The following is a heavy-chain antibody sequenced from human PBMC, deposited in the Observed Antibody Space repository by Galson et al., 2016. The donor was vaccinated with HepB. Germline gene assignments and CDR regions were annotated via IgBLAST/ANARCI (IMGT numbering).Heavy chain of an antibody. CDR3: ARGKLPGRGYYYGMGV. CDR1: GGTFTNYA. V-gene: IGHV1-69*06. D-gene: IGHD1-7*01. Sequence: SVKVSCKASGGTFTNYAMSWVRQAPGQGLEWMGGIIPIFGTANYTQKFQGRVTITADKSASKAYMELRSLRSEDTAVYFCARGKLPGRGYYYGMGVWVEGTTVTVSS. J-gene: IGHJ6*04. CDR2: IIPIFGTA.